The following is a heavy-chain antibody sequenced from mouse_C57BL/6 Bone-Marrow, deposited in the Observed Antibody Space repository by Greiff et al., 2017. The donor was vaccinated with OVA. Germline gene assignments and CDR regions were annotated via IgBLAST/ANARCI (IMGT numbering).Heavy chain of an antibody. CDR3: ARWGYGSSYEAY. CDR2: INPGSGGT. V-gene: IGHV1-54*01. CDR1: GYAFTNYL. Sequence: VQGVESGAELVRPGTSVKVSCKASGYAFTNYLIEWVKQRPGQGLEWIGVINPGSGGTNYNEKFKGKATLTADKSSSTAYMQLSSLTSEDSAVYFCARWGYGSSYEAYWGQGTLVTVSA. J-gene: IGHJ3*01. D-gene: IGHD1-1*01.